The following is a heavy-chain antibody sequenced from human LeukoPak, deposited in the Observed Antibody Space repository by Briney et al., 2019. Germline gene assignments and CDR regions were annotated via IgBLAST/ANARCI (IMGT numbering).Heavy chain of an antibody. V-gene: IGHV4-59*01. D-gene: IGHD3-10*01. CDR2: ISYSGVTRGIT. Sequence: SETLSLTCTVSGGSISSNYWSWIRQPPGKGLEWIGYISYSGVTRGITDYNPSLKSRVTISVDTSKNQVSLKLSSVTAADTAVYYCAKRRGSGTQLWRYDGFDIWGQGTMVTVSS. CDR1: GGSISSNY. J-gene: IGHJ3*02. CDR3: AKRRGSGTQLWRYDGFDI.